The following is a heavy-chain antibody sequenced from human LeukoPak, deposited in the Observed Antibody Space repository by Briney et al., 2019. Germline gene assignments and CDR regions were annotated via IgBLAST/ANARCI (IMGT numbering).Heavy chain of an antibody. Sequence: GESLKISCQGSTYSFTNYWIGWVRQMSGKGLEWMGIIYPGDSHTRYSPSFQGQVTISADRSISTAYLQWSSLKASDTAMYYCARLLGGYRGYDSVFDTWGQGTLVSVS. J-gene: IGHJ3*02. CDR1: TYSFTNYW. V-gene: IGHV5-51*01. CDR3: ARLLGGYRGYDSVFDT. D-gene: IGHD5-12*01. CDR2: IYPGDSHT.